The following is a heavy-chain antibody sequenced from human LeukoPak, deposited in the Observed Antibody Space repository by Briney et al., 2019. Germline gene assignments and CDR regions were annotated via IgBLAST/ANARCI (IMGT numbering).Heavy chain of an antibody. J-gene: IGHJ3*02. V-gene: IGHV1-46*01. CDR2: INPSGGST. CDR1: GGTFSSYA. D-gene: IGHD2-15*01. Sequence: GASVKVSCKASGGTFSSYAISWVRQAPGQGLEWMGIINPSGGSTSYAQKFQGRVTMTRDMSTSTVYMELSSLRSEDTAVYYCARDLFWGYCSGGSCSSGYAFDIWGQGTMVTVSS. CDR3: ARDLFWGYCSGGSCSSGYAFDI.